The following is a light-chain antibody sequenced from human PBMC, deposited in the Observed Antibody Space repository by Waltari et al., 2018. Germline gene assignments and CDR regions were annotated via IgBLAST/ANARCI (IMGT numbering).Light chain of an antibody. CDR2: GSS. J-gene: IGKJ2*01. CDR1: QSISTS. CDR3: QQSYSIPYT. Sequence: DIQMTQSPPSLSASVGDRVTITCRATQSISTSLNWYQQKPGKATTLLIYGSSSLERGVPSRFSGTGSGTDFSLTISSLQPEDFATYYCQQSYSIPYTFGQGTKLEIK. V-gene: IGKV1-39*01.